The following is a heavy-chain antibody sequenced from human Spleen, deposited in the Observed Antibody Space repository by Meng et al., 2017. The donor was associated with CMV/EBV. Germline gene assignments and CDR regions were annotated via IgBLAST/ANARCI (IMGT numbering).Heavy chain of an antibody. Sequence: SGYSLSTNWIGWVRQMPGKGLEWMGIIWPDDSDIRYSPSFRGQVTISVDKSINTAYLQWSSLKASDTGTYYCARHSLWFGETHPDYWGRGTLVTVSS. CDR1: GYSLSTNW. CDR3: ARHSLWFGETHPDY. J-gene: IGHJ4*02. V-gene: IGHV5-51*01. CDR2: IWPDDSDI. D-gene: IGHD3-10*01.